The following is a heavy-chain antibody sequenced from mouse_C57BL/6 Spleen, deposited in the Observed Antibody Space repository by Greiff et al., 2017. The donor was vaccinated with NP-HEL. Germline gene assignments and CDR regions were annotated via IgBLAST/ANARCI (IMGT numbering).Heavy chain of an antibody. Sequence: EVQLQQSGPELVKPGASVKMSCKASGYTFTDYNMNWVKQSHGKSLEWIGVINPNNGTTSYNQKFKGKATLTVDQSSSTAYMQLNSLTSEESAVYYCARTYGSSYYYAMDDWGQGTSVTVSS. CDR1: GYTFTDYN. J-gene: IGHJ4*01. V-gene: IGHV1-39*01. CDR3: ARTYGSSYYYAMDD. D-gene: IGHD1-1*01. CDR2: INPNNGTT.